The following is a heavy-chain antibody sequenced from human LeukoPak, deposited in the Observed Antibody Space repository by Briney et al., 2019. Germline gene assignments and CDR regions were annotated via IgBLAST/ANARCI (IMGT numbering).Heavy chain of an antibody. D-gene: IGHD2-15*01. CDR2: IWYDGSNK. Sequence: PGGSLRLSCAASGFTFSSYGMHWVRQAPGKGLEWVAVIWYDGSNKYYADSVKGRFTISRDNSKNTLYLQMNSLRAEDTAVYYCARDPENCSGGSCYYYYYGMDVWGQGTTVTVSS. V-gene: IGHV3-33*01. CDR3: ARDPENCSGGSCYYYYYGMDV. J-gene: IGHJ6*02. CDR1: GFTFSSYG.